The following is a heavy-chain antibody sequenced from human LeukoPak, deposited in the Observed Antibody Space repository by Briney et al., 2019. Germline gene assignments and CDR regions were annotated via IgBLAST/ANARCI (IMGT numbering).Heavy chain of an antibody. CDR3: ASAYGGLLDY. V-gene: IGHV3-48*03. CDR1: GFTFSSYE. D-gene: IGHD3-16*01. Sequence: GGSLRLSCAASGFTFSSYEMNWVRQAPGKGLEWVSYISGSDNTIYYADSVKGRFTISRDNTKNSLYLQMNSLRAEDTAVYYCASAYGGLLDYWGQEPWSPSP. CDR2: ISGSDNTI. J-gene: IGHJ4*01.